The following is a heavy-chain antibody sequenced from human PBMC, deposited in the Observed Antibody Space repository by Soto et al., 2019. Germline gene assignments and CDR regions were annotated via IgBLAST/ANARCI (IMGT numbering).Heavy chain of an antibody. Sequence: ASVKVSCKASEYTFTGYYMHWVRQAPGQGLEWMGWINPNSGGTNYAQKFQGWVTMTRDTSISTAYMELSRLRSDDTAVYYCARDARSGYYDSSAHDAFDIWGQGTMVTVSS. CDR3: ARDARSGYYDSSAHDAFDI. CDR2: INPNSGGT. D-gene: IGHD3-22*01. V-gene: IGHV1-2*04. CDR1: EYTFTGYY. J-gene: IGHJ3*02.